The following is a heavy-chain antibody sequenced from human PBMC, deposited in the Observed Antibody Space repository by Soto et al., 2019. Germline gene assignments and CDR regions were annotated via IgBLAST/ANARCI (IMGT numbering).Heavy chain of an antibody. CDR3: AKVLVSNYESADY. D-gene: IGHD1-7*01. Sequence: GGSLRLSCAASGFTFSSYWMSWVRQAPGKGLEWVANIKQDGSEKYYVDSVKGRFTISRDNAKNSLYLQMNSLRTEDTAIYYCAKVLVSNYESADYWGQGTLVTVSS. J-gene: IGHJ4*02. CDR1: GFTFSSYW. CDR2: IKQDGSEK. V-gene: IGHV3-7*01.